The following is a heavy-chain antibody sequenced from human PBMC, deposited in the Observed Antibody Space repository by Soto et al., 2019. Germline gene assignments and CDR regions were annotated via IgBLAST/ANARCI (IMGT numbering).Heavy chain of an antibody. CDR2: ISAYNGNT. D-gene: IGHD4-17*01. Sequence: ASVKVSCKSSGYTFTSYGISWVRQAPGQGLEWMGWISAYNGNTNYAQELQGRVTMTTDTSTSTAYMELRSLRSDDTAVYYCARDRGCCDYIWWFDPWGQGTLVTVSS. CDR3: ARDRGCCDYIWWFDP. CDR1: GYTFTSYG. V-gene: IGHV1-18*01. J-gene: IGHJ5*02.